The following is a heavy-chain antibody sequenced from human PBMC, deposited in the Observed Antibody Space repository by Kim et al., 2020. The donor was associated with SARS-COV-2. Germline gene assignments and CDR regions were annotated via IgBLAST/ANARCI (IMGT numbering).Heavy chain of an antibody. V-gene: IGHV3-30-3*01. J-gene: IGHJ4*02. CDR2: LSFDGINK. CDR3: ARGPSL. CDR1: GFNFSYYA. Sequence: GGSLRLFCAVSGFNFSYYAMHWVRQAPGKGLEWVAVLSFDGINKIYGDSVRGRFTISRDSSKNTLYLQMNSLRAEDTAVYYCARGPSLWGQGTLVTVSS.